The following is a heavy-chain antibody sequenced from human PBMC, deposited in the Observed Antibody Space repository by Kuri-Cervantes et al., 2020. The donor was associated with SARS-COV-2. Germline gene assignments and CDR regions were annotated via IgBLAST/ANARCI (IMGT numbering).Heavy chain of an antibody. D-gene: IGHD5-18*01. CDR1: GFTFSSYE. CDR2: IGSSGNTI. J-gene: IGHJ4*02. V-gene: IGHV3-48*03. CDR3: ASVEGVTPDY. Sequence: LFLTCAASGFTFSSYEMNWVRQAPGKGLEWVSYIGSSGNTIYYADSVKGRFTISRDNAKNSLYLQMNSLRAEDTAVYYCASVEGVTPDYWGQGTLVTVSS.